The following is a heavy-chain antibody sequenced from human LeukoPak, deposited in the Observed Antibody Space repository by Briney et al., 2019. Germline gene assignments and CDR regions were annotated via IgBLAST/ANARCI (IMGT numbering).Heavy chain of an antibody. CDR1: GYTFTSYD. Sequence: ASVKVSCKASGYTFTSYDINWVRQATGQGLEWMGWINPKSGGTNYAQKFQGRVTMTTDTSISTAYMELSRLRSDDTAVYYCARSIVGATPIDYWGQGTLVTVSS. CDR2: INPKSGGT. D-gene: IGHD1-26*01. CDR3: ARSIVGATPIDY. V-gene: IGHV1-2*02. J-gene: IGHJ4*02.